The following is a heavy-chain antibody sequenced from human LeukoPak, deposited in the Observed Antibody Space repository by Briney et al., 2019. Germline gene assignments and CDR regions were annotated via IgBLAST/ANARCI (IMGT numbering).Heavy chain of an antibody. J-gene: IGHJ4*02. Sequence: ASVKVSCKASGYTFTSYYMHWVRQAPGQGLEWMGIINPSGGSTSYAQKFQGRVTMTRDTFTSTVYMELSSLRSEDTAVYYCAREWELWYYFDYWGQGTLVTVSS. CDR1: GYTFTSYY. CDR2: INPSGGST. D-gene: IGHD1-26*01. CDR3: AREWELWYYFDY. V-gene: IGHV1-46*01.